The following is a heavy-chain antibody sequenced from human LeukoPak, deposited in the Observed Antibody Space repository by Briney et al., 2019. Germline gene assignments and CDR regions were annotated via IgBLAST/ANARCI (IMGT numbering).Heavy chain of an antibody. CDR2: VFPGDFSA. CDR3: AIRSARDALDI. V-gene: IGHV5-51*01. J-gene: IGHJ3*02. CDR1: AFGFTSSW. D-gene: IGHD3-10*01. Sequence: GLPRKCSSTGSAFGFTSSWIAWVGQMPGKGLEWMGIVFPGDFSATYRPPFQGQVTISADKSISIASLQWRSLTASVPAMLYCAIRSARDALDIWGQGTMVTVSS.